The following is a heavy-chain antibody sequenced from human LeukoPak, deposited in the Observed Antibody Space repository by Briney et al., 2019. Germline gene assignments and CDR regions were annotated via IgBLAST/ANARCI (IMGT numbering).Heavy chain of an antibody. CDR1: GGTFSSYA. CDR3: AREGYCSSTSCAIDY. J-gene: IGHJ4*02. CDR2: IIPIFGTA. V-gene: IGHV1-69*13. D-gene: IGHD2-2*01. Sequence: ASVTVSCKASGGTFSSYAISWVRQAPGQGLEWMGGIIPIFGTANYAQKFQGRVTITADESTSTAYMELSSLRSEDTAVDYCAREGYCSSTSCAIDYWGQGTLVTVSS.